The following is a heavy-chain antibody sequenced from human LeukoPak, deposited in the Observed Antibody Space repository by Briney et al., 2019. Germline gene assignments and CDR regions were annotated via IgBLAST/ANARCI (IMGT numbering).Heavy chain of an antibody. CDR1: GGSISSGSYY. CDR2: IYTSGST. V-gene: IGHV4-61*02. D-gene: IGHD6-13*01. Sequence: SETLSLTCTVSGGSISSGSYYWSWIRQPAGKGLEWIGRIYTSGSTNYNPSLKSRVTMSVDTSKNQFSLKLSSVTAADTAVYYCARDQYSSSWSYYFNYWGQGTLVTVSS. J-gene: IGHJ4*02. CDR3: ARDQYSSSWSYYFNY.